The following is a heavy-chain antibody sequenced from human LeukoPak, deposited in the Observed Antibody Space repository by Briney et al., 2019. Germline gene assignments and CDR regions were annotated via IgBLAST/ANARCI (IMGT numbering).Heavy chain of an antibody. CDR3: ARRFLWFGESSGTFDY. CDR1: GGSISSGDYY. D-gene: IGHD3-10*01. Sequence: SQTLSLTCTVSGGSISSGDYYWSWIRQPPGKGLKWIGYIYESGDTHYNPSLKSRVIISVDTSKNQFSLKLSSVTAADTAVYYCARRFLWFGESSGTFDYWGQGTLVTVSS. V-gene: IGHV4-30-4*01. J-gene: IGHJ4*02. CDR2: IYESGDT.